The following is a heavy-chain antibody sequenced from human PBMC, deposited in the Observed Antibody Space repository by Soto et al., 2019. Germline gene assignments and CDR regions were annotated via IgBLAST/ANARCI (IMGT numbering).Heavy chain of an antibody. J-gene: IGHJ6*02. D-gene: IGHD2-2*01. CDR1: GGSISSGGYY. CDR3: ARGAYCINTSCYGRGFYYYGMDA. Sequence: SETLSLTCTVSGGSISSGGYYWSWIRQHPGKGLEWIGYIFYSGTTYYNPSLKSRVTISVDTSKNQFSLKLSSVTAADTAVYYCARGAYCINTSCYGRGFYYYGMDAWGQGTTVTVSS. CDR2: IFYSGTT. V-gene: IGHV4-31*03.